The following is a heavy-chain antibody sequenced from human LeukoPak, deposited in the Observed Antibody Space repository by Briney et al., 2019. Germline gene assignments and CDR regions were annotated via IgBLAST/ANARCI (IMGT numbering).Heavy chain of an antibody. CDR3: AKNYYASKEPGLGY. V-gene: IGHV3-23*01. Sequence: PGGSLRLSCAASGFTFSSYAMSWVRQAPGKGLEWVSGISGSGTSTYYADSVKGRFTISRDNSKNTLYLQMNSLRAEDTAVYYCAKNYYASKEPGLGYWGQGTLVPVSS. J-gene: IGHJ4*02. D-gene: IGHD3-22*01. CDR2: ISGSGTST. CDR1: GFTFSSYA.